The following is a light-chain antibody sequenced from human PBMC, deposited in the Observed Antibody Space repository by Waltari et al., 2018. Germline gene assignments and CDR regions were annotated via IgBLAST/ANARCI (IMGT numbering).Light chain of an antibody. CDR2: DAS. Sequence: AIQITQSPYSLSASTGDKVTITCRASQGISNYLAWYQQKPGKAPTLLIYDASTLQRGVPSRFSGSGSVTEFTLTISCLQSEDFATFYCQQYYGYPLTFGPGTKVDVK. CDR1: QGISNY. V-gene: IGKV1-8*01. CDR3: QQYYGYPLT. J-gene: IGKJ3*01.